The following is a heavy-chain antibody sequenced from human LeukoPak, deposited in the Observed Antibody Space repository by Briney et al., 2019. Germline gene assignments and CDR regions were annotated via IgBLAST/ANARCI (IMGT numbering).Heavy chain of an antibody. Sequence: GGSLRLSCAASGFTFSSYSMNWVRQAPGKGLEWVSSISSSSSYIYYADSVKGRFTISRDNAKNTLYLQMKSLRAEDTAVYYCARGPLYYYGSGSYSDYWGQGTLVTVSS. CDR3: ARGPLYYYGSGSYSDY. J-gene: IGHJ4*02. V-gene: IGHV3-21*01. CDR1: GFTFSSYS. D-gene: IGHD3-10*01. CDR2: ISSSSSYI.